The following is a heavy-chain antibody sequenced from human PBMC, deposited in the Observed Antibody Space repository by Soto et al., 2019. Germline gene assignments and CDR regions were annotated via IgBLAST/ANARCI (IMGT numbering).Heavy chain of an antibody. V-gene: IGHV3-30-3*01. CDR3: AISYYYYGMDV. J-gene: IGHJ6*02. CDR1: GFTFSSYA. CDR2: ISYDGSNK. Sequence: QVQLVESGGGVVQPGRSLRLSCAASGFTFSSYAMHWVRQAPGKGLERVAVISYDGSNKYYVDSVKGRFTISRDNSKNTLYLQMNSLRAEDTAVYYCAISYYYYGMDVWGQGTTVTVSS.